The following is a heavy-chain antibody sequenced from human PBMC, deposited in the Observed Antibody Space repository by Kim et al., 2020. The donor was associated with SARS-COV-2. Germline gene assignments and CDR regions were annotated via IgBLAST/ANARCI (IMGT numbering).Heavy chain of an antibody. CDR2: VSNDGSNK. CDR1: GFTFSSYG. V-gene: IGHV3-30*18. CDR3: AKGEAKWELLGAFDI. D-gene: IGHD1-26*01. Sequence: GGSLRLSCAAFGFTFSSYGMHWVRQAPGKGLEWVAVVSNDGSNKYYGDSVKGRFTISRDNSKNTLYLQMNSLRPEDTAVYYCAKGEAKWELLGAFDIWGQGTMVTVPS. J-gene: IGHJ3*02.